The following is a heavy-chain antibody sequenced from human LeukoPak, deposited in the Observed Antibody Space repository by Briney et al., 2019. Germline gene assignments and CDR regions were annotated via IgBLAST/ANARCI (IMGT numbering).Heavy chain of an antibody. J-gene: IGHJ4*02. CDR2: ISGSGGST. CDR1: RFTFSSYG. CDR3: ANYRQSITAAGNSREFADY. Sequence: GGSLRLSCAASRFTFSSYGMTWVRQAPGQGLEWVSGISGSGGSTYYADSVKGRSTISRDNSKNTLYLQMNSLRAEDTAVYYCANYRQSITAAGNSREFADYWGQGTLVTVSS. V-gene: IGHV3-23*01. D-gene: IGHD6-13*01.